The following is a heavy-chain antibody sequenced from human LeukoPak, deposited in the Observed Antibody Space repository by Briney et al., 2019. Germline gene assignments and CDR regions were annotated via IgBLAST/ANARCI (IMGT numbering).Heavy chain of an antibody. CDR3: ARDKIVGATYFDY. Sequence: GGSLRLSCAASGFIFSSYGMHWVRQAPGKGLEWVAFIRYDGSKKYYADSVKGRFTISRDNSKNTLYLQMNSLRAEDTAVYYCARDKIVGATYFDYWGQGTLVTVSS. CDR2: IRYDGSKK. J-gene: IGHJ4*02. CDR1: GFIFSSYG. V-gene: IGHV3-30*02. D-gene: IGHD1-26*01.